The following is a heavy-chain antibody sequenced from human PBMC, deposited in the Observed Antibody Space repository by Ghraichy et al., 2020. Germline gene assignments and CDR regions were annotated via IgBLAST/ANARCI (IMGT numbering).Heavy chain of an antibody. V-gene: IGHV3-11*01. CDR1: GFIFSDYY. Sequence: GSLRLSCAASGFIFSDYYMSWVRQAPGKGLEWLSYVSGSGNTIYHADSVKGRFTVSRDNADNSLYLQMNSLRVEDTAVDYYAKDKGGGYSNSNGYAFDVWGQGTVVTVSS. CDR3: AKDKGGGYSNSNGYAFDV. D-gene: IGHD5-12*01. J-gene: IGHJ3*01. CDR2: VSGSGNTI.